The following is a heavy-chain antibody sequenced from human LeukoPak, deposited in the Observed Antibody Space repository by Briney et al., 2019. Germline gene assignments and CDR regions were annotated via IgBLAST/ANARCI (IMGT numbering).Heavy chain of an antibody. D-gene: IGHD6-13*01. V-gene: IGHV3-74*01. CDR1: GFTFSSYW. CDR2: INSYGSST. Sequence: GGSLRLSCAASGFTFSSYWMHWVRQAPGKGLVWVSRINSYGSSTSYADSVKGRFTISRDNAKNTLYLQMNSLRAEDTAVYYCARSSSSWTNWYFDLWGRGTLVTVSS. CDR3: ARSSSSWTNWYFDL. J-gene: IGHJ2*01.